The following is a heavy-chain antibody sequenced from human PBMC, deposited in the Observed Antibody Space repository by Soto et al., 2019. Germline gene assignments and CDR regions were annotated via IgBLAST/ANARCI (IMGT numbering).Heavy chain of an antibody. Sequence: SLRLSCAASGFTFSSYWMSWVRQAPGKGLEWVANIKQDGSEKYYVDSVKGRFTISRDNAKNSLYLQMNSLRAEDTAVYYCARVPNRITIFGVVIQNWFDPWGQGTLVTVSS. J-gene: IGHJ5*02. D-gene: IGHD3-3*01. CDR3: ARVPNRITIFGVVIQNWFDP. CDR1: GFTFSSYW. CDR2: IKQDGSEK. V-gene: IGHV3-7*01.